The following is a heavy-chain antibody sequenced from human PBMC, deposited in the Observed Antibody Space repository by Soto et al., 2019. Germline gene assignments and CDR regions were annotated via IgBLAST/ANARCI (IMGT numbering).Heavy chain of an antibody. D-gene: IGHD6-19*01. Sequence: GGSLRLSCAASGFTFSSYSMNWVRQAPGEGLEWVSYISSSSSTIYYADSVKGRFTISRDNAKNSLYLQMNSLRDEDTAVYYCARVSSGWYKNYYYGMDVWGQGTTVTVSS. CDR2: ISSSSSTI. V-gene: IGHV3-48*02. CDR3: ARVSSGWYKNYYYGMDV. J-gene: IGHJ6*02. CDR1: GFTFSSYS.